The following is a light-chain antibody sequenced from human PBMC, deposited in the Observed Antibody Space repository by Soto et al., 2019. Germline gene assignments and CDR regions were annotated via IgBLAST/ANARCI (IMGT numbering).Light chain of an antibody. CDR1: SSDVGAYNY. CDR2: EVN. CDR3: SSYTTSATLV. V-gene: IGLV2-14*01. Sequence: QSALTQPASVSGSPGQSITISCTRTSSDVGAYNYVSWYQQHPDKAPKLIIFEVNNRPSGVSNRFSGSKSGNTASLTISGLQAEDEADYYCSSYTTSATLVFGGGTKLTVL. J-gene: IGLJ2*01.